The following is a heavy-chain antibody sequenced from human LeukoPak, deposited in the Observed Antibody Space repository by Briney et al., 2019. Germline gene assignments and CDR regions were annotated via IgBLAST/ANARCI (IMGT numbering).Heavy chain of an antibody. V-gene: IGHV4-34*01. CDR3: ASGGTTVYDRSYYYGMDV. J-gene: IGHJ6*02. CDR2: INHSGST. D-gene: IGHD4-17*01. CDR1: GGSFSGYY. Sequence: NPSETLSLTCAVYGGSFSGYYWSWIRQPPGKGLEWIGEINHSGSTNYNPSLTSRVTISVDTSKNQFSLKLSSVTAADTAVYYCASGGTTVYDRSYYYGMDVWGQGTTVTVSS.